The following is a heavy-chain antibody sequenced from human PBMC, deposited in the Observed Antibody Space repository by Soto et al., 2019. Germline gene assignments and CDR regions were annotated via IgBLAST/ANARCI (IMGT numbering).Heavy chain of an antibody. CDR1: GYTFTSYD. D-gene: IGHD2-21*01. V-gene: IGHV1-18*01. CDR2: ISGYNADT. Sequence: ASVKVSCKASGYTFTSYDINWVRQAPLQVLEWMGWISGYNADTKYAEKFQDRIPVTTDTFTTTVYMELRSLRSDDTAVYYCTRQGGDYRGQRTTVTRSS. CDR3: TRQGGDY. J-gene: IGHJ1*01.